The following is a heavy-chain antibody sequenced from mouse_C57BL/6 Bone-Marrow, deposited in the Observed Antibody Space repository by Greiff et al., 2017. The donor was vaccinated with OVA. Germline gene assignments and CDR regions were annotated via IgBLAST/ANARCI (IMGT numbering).Heavy chain of an antibody. D-gene: IGHD1-1*01. CDR1: GYAFSSSW. CDR2: IYPGDGDT. Sequence: QVQLQQSGPELVKPGASVKISCKASGYAFSSSWMNWVKQRPGKGLEWIGRIYPGDGDTNYNGKFKSKATLTADKSSSTAYMQLSSLTSEDSAVYFCARSYYGSSYWYFDVWGTGTTVTVSS. V-gene: IGHV1-82*01. CDR3: ARSYYGSSYWYFDV. J-gene: IGHJ1*03.